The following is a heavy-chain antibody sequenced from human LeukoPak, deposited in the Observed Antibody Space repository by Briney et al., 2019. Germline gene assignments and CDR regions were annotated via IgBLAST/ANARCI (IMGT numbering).Heavy chain of an antibody. V-gene: IGHV1-69*05. CDR3: ALEYFQH. CDR2: IIPIFGTA. Sequence: SVKVSCKASGYTFTSYDINWVRQATGQGLEWMGGIIPIFGTATYAQKFQGRVTITTDESTSTAYMELSSLRSEDTAVYYCALEYFQHWGQGTLVTVSS. CDR1: GYTFTSYD. J-gene: IGHJ1*01.